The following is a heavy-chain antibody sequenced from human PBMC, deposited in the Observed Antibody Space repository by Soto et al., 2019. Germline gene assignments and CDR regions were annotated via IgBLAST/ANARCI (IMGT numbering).Heavy chain of an antibody. D-gene: IGHD4-17*01. CDR3: VRERITVTKSLLLDY. Sequence: QVQLVQSGAEVKKPGASVKVSCKASGYTFTSYGISWVRQAPGQGLAWMGWISPCSGNTDYAQKLQGRVTMTTDTSTYTADMEPRSMRADDTAMYYCVRERITVTKSLLLDYWGQGTLVTVSS. J-gene: IGHJ4*02. CDR2: ISPCSGNT. V-gene: IGHV1-18*01. CDR1: GYTFTSYG.